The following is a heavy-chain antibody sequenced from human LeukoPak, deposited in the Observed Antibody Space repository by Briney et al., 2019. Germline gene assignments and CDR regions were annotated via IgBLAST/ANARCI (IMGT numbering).Heavy chain of an antibody. CDR3: YYTDY. CDR2: ITASSTAI. CDR1: GVTFNTYT. Sequence: GGSLRLSCAASGVTFNTYTMNWVRQAPGKGLEWVSSITASSTAIYYADSVKGRFTISRDNAKNSLYLQMNSLRAEDTAVYYCYYTDYWGQGTLVTVSS. V-gene: IGHV3-21*01. D-gene: IGHD3-10*01. J-gene: IGHJ4*02.